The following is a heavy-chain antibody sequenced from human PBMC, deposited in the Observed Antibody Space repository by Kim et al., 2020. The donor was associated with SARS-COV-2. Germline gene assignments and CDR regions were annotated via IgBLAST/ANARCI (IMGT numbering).Heavy chain of an antibody. J-gene: IGHJ4*02. Sequence: SGPTLVNPTQTLTLTCTFSGFSLSTNGVGVGWIRQPPGKALEWLALIYWDDDKHYGPSLKSRLTITKDTSKNQVVLTMTNMDPVDTATYYCAHTYTEYSYRSGIYYYFDYWGLGTLVTVSS. CDR1: GFSLSTNGVG. CDR3: AHTYTEYSYRSGIYYYFDY. CDR2: IYWDDDK. D-gene: IGHD3-10*01. V-gene: IGHV2-5*05.